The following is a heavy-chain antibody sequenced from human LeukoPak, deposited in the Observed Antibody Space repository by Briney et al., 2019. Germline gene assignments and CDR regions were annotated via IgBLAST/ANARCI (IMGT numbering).Heavy chain of an antibody. Sequence: GGSLRLSCAASGFTFTSYSMNWVRQAPEKGLEWVSTISGGGGSTYYADSVKGRFTISRDNSKNTLYLQVNSLRAEDTAVYYCAKGGKWDVTPFDYWGQGTLVTVSS. CDR3: AKGGKWDVTPFDY. CDR1: GFTFTSYS. CDR2: ISGGGGST. J-gene: IGHJ4*02. D-gene: IGHD1-26*01. V-gene: IGHV3-23*01.